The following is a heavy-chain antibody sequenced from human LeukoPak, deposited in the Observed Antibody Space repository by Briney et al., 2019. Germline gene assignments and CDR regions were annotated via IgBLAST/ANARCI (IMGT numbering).Heavy chain of an antibody. CDR3: ARLAIGAAGRGEIDY. Sequence: PGGSLRLSCAASGFTFSSYGMHWVRQAPGKGLEWVAVIWYDGSNKYYADSVKGRFTISRDNSKNTLYLQMNSLRAEDTAVYYCARLAIGAAGRGEIDYWGQGTLVTVSS. D-gene: IGHD6-13*01. CDR2: IWYDGSNK. CDR1: GFTFSSYG. V-gene: IGHV3-33*01. J-gene: IGHJ4*02.